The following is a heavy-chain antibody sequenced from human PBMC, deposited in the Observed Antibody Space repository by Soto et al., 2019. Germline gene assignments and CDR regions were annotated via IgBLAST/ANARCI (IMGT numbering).Heavy chain of an antibody. CDR3: ARDPSIVLMVYAVNWFDP. D-gene: IGHD2-8*01. CDR1: GYTFTSYG. CDR2: ISAYNGNT. V-gene: IGHV1-18*01. J-gene: IGHJ5*02. Sequence: QVQLVQSGAEVKKPGASVKVSCKASGYTFTSYGISWVRQAPGQGLEWMGWISAYNGNTNYAQKLQGRVTMPTDTPTSTAYMELRRLRSDDTAVYYWARDPSIVLMVYAVNWFDPWGQGTLVTVSS.